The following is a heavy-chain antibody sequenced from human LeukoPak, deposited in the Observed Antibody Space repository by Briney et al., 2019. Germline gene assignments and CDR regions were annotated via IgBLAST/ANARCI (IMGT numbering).Heavy chain of an antibody. CDR1: GYTFTSYG. CDR2: ISAYNGNT. J-gene: IGHJ4*02. CDR3: AREAPRRDGYNL. V-gene: IGHV1-18*01. Sequence: ASVKVSCKASGYTFTSYGISWVRQAPGQGLEWMGWISAYNGNTNYAQKLQGRVTMTTDTSTSTAYMELRSLRAEDTAVYYCAREAPRRDGYNLWGQGIPVTVSS. D-gene: IGHD5-24*01.